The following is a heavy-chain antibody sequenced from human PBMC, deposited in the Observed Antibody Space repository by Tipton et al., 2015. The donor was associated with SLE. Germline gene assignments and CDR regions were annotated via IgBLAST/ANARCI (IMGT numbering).Heavy chain of an antibody. Sequence: TLSLTCTVSGGSISSGSYYWSWIRQPAGKGLEWIGHIYTSGSTNYNPSLKSRVTISVDTSKNQFSLKLSSVTAADTAVYYCARDYGDYDGWFDPWGQGTLVTVSS. CDR2: IYTSGST. CDR3: ARDYGDYDGWFDP. CDR1: GGSISSGSYY. J-gene: IGHJ5*02. D-gene: IGHD4-17*01. V-gene: IGHV4-61*09.